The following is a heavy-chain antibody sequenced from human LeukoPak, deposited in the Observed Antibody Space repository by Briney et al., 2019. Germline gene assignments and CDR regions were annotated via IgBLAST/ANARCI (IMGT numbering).Heavy chain of an antibody. D-gene: IGHD3-22*01. V-gene: IGHV1-18*01. J-gene: IGHJ4*02. CDR1: GYTFTSYG. CDR3: ARGDEYYDTSSGYWRINYFDY. CDR2: ISAYNGNT. Sequence: ASVKVSCKASGYTFTSYGISWVRQAPGQGLEWMGWISAYNGNTNYAQKFQGRVTMTTATSTNTAYMELRSLRSDDTAVYYCARGDEYYDTSSGYWRINYFDYWGQGTLVTVSS.